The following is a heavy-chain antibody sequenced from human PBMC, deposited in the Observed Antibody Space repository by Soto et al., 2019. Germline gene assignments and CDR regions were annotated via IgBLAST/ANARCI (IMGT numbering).Heavy chain of an antibody. D-gene: IGHD2-2*01. CDR3: ASAWGYGSGTNYYGMNV. V-gene: IGHV6-1*01. Sequence: SQTLSLTCAISGDNVATNVASWNWLRQSPSRGLEWLGRTYYRSRWDNDYAMSVKSLISINRDTSKNQFSLQVNSVTTEDKAVYYCASAWGYGSGTNYYGMNVWRQGTTVTVSS. J-gene: IGHJ6*02. CDR2: TYYRSRWDN. CDR1: GDNVATNVAS.